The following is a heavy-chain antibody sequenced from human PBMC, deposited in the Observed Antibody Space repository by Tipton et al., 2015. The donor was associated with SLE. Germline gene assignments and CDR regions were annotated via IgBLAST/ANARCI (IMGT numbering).Heavy chain of an antibody. CDR1: GGSIINYY. V-gene: IGHV4-4*07. D-gene: IGHD3-10*01. CDR2: FYTSEST. CDR3: ARSHDSGKTFDY. Sequence: VSGGSIINYYWHWIRQPAGQRLEWIGRFYTSESTNYNPSLKSRITMSVDTSKNQFSLKVNSVTAADTAVYYCARSHDSGKTFDYWGQGTLVTVSS. J-gene: IGHJ4*02.